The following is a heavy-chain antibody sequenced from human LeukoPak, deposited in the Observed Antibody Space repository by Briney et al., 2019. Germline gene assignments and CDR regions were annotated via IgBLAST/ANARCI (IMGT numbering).Heavy chain of an antibody. V-gene: IGHV4-59*01. J-gene: IGHJ5*02. CDR3: TRGGYSYPNWFDP. CDR1: GGSISGYY. CDR2: INDSGNT. D-gene: IGHD5-18*01. Sequence: SETLSLTCSVSGGSISGYYWSWIRQPPGKGLEWIGYINDSGNTNYNSSLKSRVTISIDTSRNQFSLKLNSVAAADTAVYFCTRGGYSYPNWFDPWGQGTLVTVSS.